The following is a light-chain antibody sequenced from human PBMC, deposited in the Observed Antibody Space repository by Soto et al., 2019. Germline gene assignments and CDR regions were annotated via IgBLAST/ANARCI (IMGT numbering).Light chain of an antibody. J-gene: IGKJ3*01. V-gene: IGKV3-20*01. CDR3: QQYGSSLFT. Sequence: EIVLTQSPGTLSLSPGERATLSCRASQSVSSSHLAWYQQKPGQAPRLLIYGASSRATGIPDRFSGSGSGTDFTLTISRLEPEDFAVYYCQQYGSSLFTVGLGTKVDIK. CDR1: QSVSSSH. CDR2: GAS.